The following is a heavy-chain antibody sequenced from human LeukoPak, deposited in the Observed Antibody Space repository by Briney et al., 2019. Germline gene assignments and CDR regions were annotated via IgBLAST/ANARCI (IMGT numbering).Heavy chain of an antibody. Sequence: SETLSLTCFVSGGSVISYYWTWIRQPPGKGLECIGRVYYNGNTDYNRTLKSRVTISVDTSKNQFSLKLSSVSAADTAVYYCARHGQQWLVEGPFDYWGEGALVTVSS. CDR2: VYYNGNT. D-gene: IGHD6-19*01. CDR3: ARHGQQWLVEGPFDY. CDR1: GGSVISYY. V-gene: IGHV4-59*02. J-gene: IGHJ4*02.